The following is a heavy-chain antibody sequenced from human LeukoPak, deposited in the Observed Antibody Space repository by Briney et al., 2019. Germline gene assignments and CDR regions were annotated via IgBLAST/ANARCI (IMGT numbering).Heavy chain of an antibody. CDR3: ARDAGDGCSGGSCYSGWFDP. V-gene: IGHV3-30*04. J-gene: IGHJ5*02. CDR2: ISYDGSNK. D-gene: IGHD2-15*01. Sequence: PGGSLRLSCAASGFTFSSYAMHWVRQAPGKGLEWVAVISYDGSNKYYADSVKGRFTISRDNSKNTLYLQMNSLRAEDTAVYYCARDAGDGCSGGSCYSGWFDPWGQGTLVTVSS. CDR1: GFTFSSYA.